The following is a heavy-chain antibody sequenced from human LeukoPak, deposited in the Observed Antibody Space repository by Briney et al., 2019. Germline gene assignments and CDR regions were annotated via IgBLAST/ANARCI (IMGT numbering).Heavy chain of an antibody. CDR2: IWYDGSDK. D-gene: IGHD1-1*01. CDR1: AFTFSTYN. V-gene: IGHV3-33*06. Sequence: GGSLRLSCGASAFTFSTYNTHWVRQAPGKGLEWVAVIWYDGSDKYYADSVRGRFTISRDNSKNTLRLQMNSLRAGVTAVYFCAKDSGGCHCYLVYWGQGTLGTVSS. CDR3: AKDSGGCHCYLVY. J-gene: IGHJ4*02.